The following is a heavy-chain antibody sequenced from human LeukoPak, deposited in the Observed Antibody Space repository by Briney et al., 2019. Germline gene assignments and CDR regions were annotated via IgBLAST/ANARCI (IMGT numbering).Heavy chain of an antibody. Sequence: ASVKVSCKASGYTFTSYGISWVRQAPGQGLEWMGWISAYNGNTNYAQKLQGRVTMTTDTSTSTAYMELRSLRSDDTAVYHCARDPSGGYSYVSDYWGQGTLVTVSS. CDR2: ISAYNGNT. D-gene: IGHD5-18*01. CDR1: GYTFTSYG. CDR3: ARDPSGGYSYVSDY. V-gene: IGHV1-18*01. J-gene: IGHJ4*02.